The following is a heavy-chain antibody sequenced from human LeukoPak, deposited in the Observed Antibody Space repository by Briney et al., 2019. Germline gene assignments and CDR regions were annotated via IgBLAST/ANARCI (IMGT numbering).Heavy chain of an antibody. Sequence: SGGSLILSCAASGFTFSSYAMSWVRQAPGKGLDWVSGLSGSGGSTYSADSVKGRFTISRDNSKNTLYLQMNSLRDDDTAVYYCVRGVGVSRFNYLDSWGQGTLVIVSS. CDR2: LSGSGGST. CDR1: GFTFSSYA. J-gene: IGHJ4*02. V-gene: IGHV3-23*01. CDR3: VRGVGVSRFNYLDS. D-gene: IGHD6-13*01.